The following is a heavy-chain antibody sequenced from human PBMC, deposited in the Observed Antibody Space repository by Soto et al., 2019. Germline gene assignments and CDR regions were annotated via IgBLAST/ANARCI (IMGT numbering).Heavy chain of an antibody. CDR1: GFTFSDYY. J-gene: IGHJ3*02. CDR3: ARDYYDTSGYPNTFDM. D-gene: IGHD3-22*01. V-gene: IGHV3-11*01. Sequence: PGGSLRLSCAASGFTFSDYYMTWMRQAPGKGLEWVSFISTYSSTIYYADSVKGRFTISRDNAQNSLYLQMNSLRAEDTAVYYCARDYYDTSGYPNTFDMWGQGTMVTVSS. CDR2: ISTYSSTI.